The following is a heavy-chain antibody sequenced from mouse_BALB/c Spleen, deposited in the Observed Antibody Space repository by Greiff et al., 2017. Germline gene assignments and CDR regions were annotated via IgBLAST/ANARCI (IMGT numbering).Heavy chain of an antibody. Sequence: EVQLVESGAELVRPGALVKLSCKASGFNIKDYYMHWVKQRPEQGLEWIGWIDPENGNTIYDPKFQGKASITADTSSNTAYLQLSSLTSEDTAVYYCASYYGYPWFAYWGQGTLVTVSA. CDR3: ASYYGYPWFAY. CDR2: IDPENGNT. D-gene: IGHD2-2*01. J-gene: IGHJ3*01. V-gene: IGHV14-1*02. CDR1: GFNIKDYY.